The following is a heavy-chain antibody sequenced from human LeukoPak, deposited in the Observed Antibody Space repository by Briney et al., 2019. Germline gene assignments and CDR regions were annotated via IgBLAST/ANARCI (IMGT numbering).Heavy chain of an antibody. CDR1: GYTFTNYH. Sequence: GASVKVSCKASGYTFTNYHINWVRQAPGQGLEWMGWINTNTGNPTYAQGFTGRFVFSLDTSVSTAYLQINSLKAEDTAVYYCAKQGPGSCGSTSCYGFDYWGQGTLVTVSS. CDR2: INTNTGNP. D-gene: IGHD2-2*01. J-gene: IGHJ4*02. CDR3: AKQGPGSCGSTSCYGFDY. V-gene: IGHV7-4-1*02.